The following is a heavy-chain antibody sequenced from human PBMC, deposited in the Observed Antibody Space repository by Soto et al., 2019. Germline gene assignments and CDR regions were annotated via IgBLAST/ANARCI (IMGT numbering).Heavy chain of an antibody. J-gene: IGHJ4*02. CDR3: ARLVYDTRLNYMYFDF. CDR1: GVSLTSGNW. V-gene: IGHV4-4*02. D-gene: IGHD3-10*01. Sequence: SETLSLTTAVSGVSLTSGNWWTWVRQSPQRGLEYIGEIFHDGTANYYPSFERRVAMSVDTSRNQYSLKLTSVTAADTAVYFCARLVYDTRLNYMYFDFWGPGTLVTVSS. CDR2: IFHDGTA.